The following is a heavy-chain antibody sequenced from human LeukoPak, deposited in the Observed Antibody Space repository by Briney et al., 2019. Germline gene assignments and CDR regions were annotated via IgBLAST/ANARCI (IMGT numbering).Heavy chain of an antibody. J-gene: IGHJ4*02. CDR1: GFTFSSYS. Sequence: GGSLRLSCAASGFTFSSYSMNWVRQAPGKGLEWVSSISSSSSYIYYADSVKGRFTISRDNAKNSLYLQMNSLRAEDTAVYYCARWGTGGSSWYRRYYFDYWGQGTLVTVSS. CDR3: ARWGTGGSSWYRRYYFDY. D-gene: IGHD6-13*01. CDR2: ISSSSSYI. V-gene: IGHV3-21*01.